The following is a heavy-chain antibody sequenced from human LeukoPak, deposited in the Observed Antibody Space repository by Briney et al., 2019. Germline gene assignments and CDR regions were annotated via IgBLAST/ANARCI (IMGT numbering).Heavy chain of an antibody. V-gene: IGHV3-11*04. Sequence: GGSLRLSCAASGFTFSDYYMSWIRQAPGKGLEWVSYMSSTSTTIFYADSVKGRFTISRDNAKNSLYLQMNSLRAEDTAVYFCARVGNTGDAVIIPAAMGFDNWGQGTVVTVSS. J-gene: IGHJ4*02. CDR3: ARVGNTGDAVIIPAAMGFDN. CDR1: GFTFSDYY. D-gene: IGHD2-2*01. CDR2: MSSTSTTI.